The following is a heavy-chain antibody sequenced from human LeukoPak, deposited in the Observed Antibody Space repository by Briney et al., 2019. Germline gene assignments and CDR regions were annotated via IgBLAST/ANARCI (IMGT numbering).Heavy chain of an antibody. D-gene: IGHD3-16*02. J-gene: IGHJ4*02. CDR1: GFTFNNYA. Sequence: GGSLRLSCAASGFTFNNYAMSWVRQAPGKGLEWVSGVNGNGGSTSYADSVKGRFTISRDNSKNTVYLQMNSLRVEDTAVYYCAKSLYGGCDYWGQGTVVTVSS. CDR2: VNGNGGST. V-gene: IGHV3-23*01. CDR3: AKSLYGGCDY.